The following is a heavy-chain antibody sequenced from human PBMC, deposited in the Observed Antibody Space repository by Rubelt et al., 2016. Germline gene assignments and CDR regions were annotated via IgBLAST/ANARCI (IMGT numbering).Heavy chain of an antibody. J-gene: IGHJ6*02. Sequence: QVQLQQWGAGLLKPSETLSLTCAVYGGSFSGYYWSWIRQPPGKGLEWIGEINHSGSTNYNPSLKCRFTISVDTSKNQFSLKLSSVTAADTAVYYCARDIVVVVAATPAKYGMDVWGQGTTVTVSS. CDR3: ARDIVVVVAATPAKYGMDV. CDR1: GGSFSGYY. D-gene: IGHD2-15*01. V-gene: IGHV4-34*01. CDR2: INHSGST.